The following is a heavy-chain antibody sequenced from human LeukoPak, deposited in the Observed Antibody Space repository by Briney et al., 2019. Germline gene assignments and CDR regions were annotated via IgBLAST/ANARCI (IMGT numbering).Heavy chain of an antibody. V-gene: IGHV3-30-3*01. Sequence: PGGSLRLSCAASGFTFSSYAMHWARQAPGKGLEWVAVISYDGSNKYYADSVKGRFTISRDNSKNTLYLQMNSLRAEDTAVYYCARDRIVVVVAATLLYWGQGTLVTVSS. J-gene: IGHJ4*02. CDR3: ARDRIVVVVAATLLY. D-gene: IGHD2-15*01. CDR1: GFTFSSYA. CDR2: ISYDGSNK.